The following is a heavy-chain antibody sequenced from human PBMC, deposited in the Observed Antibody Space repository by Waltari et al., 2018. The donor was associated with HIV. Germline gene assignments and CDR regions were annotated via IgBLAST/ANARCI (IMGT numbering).Heavy chain of an antibody. CDR2: MKPNSGNT. V-gene: IGHV1-8*02. D-gene: IGHD3-22*01. CDR3: ARNSSGKGNRYFYYGLDV. Sequence: QVHLVQSGPEVKRPGASVKISCKAYGYTFINFDVNWVRQAAGQGQWLGWMKPNSGNTASPNIVEDRVTMTRDVSTDSAYMEMSGLTPEDTAIYYGARNSSGKGNRYFYYGLDVWGQGTPVTV. CDR1: GYTFINFD. J-gene: IGHJ6*02.